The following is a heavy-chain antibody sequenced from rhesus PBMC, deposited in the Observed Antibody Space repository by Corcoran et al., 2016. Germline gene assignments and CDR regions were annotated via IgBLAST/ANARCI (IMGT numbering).Heavy chain of an antibody. V-gene: IGHV4S10*01. J-gene: IGHJ4*01. CDR1: GGSISDSYR. CDR3: ASPTLWTGYYYFDY. D-gene: IGHD3-3*01. CDR2: IYGSSTST. Sequence: QVQLQESGPGLVKPSETLSLTCAVSGGSISDSYRWSWIRQPPGKGLEWIGYIYGSSTSTNYNPSLKSRVTISKDTAKNQFSLKLSSVTAADTAVYYCASPTLWTGYYYFDYWGQGVLVTVSS.